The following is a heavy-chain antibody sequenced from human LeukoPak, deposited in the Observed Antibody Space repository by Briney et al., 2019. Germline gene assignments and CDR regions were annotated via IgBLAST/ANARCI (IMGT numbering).Heavy chain of an antibody. CDR2: IYYSGST. Sequence: PSETLSLTCTVSGGSISSSSYYWGWIRQPPGKGLEWIGSIYYSGSTYYNPSLKSRDTISVDTSKNQFSLKLSSVTAADTAVYYCARLSSDYESYDYWGQGTLVTVSS. CDR1: GGSISSSSYY. D-gene: IGHD5-12*01. V-gene: IGHV4-39*01. CDR3: ARLSSDYESYDY. J-gene: IGHJ4*02.